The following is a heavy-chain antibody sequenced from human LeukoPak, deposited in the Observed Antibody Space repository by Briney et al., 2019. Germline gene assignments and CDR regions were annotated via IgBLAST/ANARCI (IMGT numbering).Heavy chain of an antibody. Sequence: GGSLRLSCAASGFTFDDYAMHWVRQAPGKGLEWVSGISWNSGSIGYADSVKGRFTISRDNSKNTLYLQMNSLRAEDTAVYYCAKDSYSYGYVWGQGTLVTVSS. J-gene: IGHJ4*02. V-gene: IGHV3-9*01. CDR3: AKDSYSYGYV. CDR2: ISWNSGSI. D-gene: IGHD5-18*01. CDR1: GFTFDDYA.